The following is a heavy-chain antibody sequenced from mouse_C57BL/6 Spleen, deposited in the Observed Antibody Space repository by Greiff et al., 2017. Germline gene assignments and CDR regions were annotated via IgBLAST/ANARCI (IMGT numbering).Heavy chain of an antibody. Sequence: EVKLMESGPELVKPGASVKISCKASGYSFTGYYMNWVKQSPEKSLEWIGEINPSTGGTTYNQKFKAKATLTVDKSSSTAYMRLKSLTSEDSAVYYCARFYYDYEYYAMDYWGQGTSVTVSS. CDR1: GYSFTGYY. CDR2: INPSTGGT. CDR3: ARFYYDYEYYAMDY. V-gene: IGHV1-42*01. D-gene: IGHD2-4*01. J-gene: IGHJ4*01.